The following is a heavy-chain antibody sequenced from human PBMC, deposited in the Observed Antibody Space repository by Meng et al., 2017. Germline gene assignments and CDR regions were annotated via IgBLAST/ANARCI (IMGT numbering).Heavy chain of an antibody. V-gene: IGHV3-23*01. Sequence: GESLKISCAASGFSFDDYAMHWVRQAPGKGLEWVSGISGSGGSTYYADSVKGRFTISRDNSKNTLYLQMNSLRAEDTAVYYCAKRHEDILTGYYPPFDYWGQGTLVTVSS. CDR2: ISGSGGST. CDR1: GFSFDDYA. J-gene: IGHJ4*02. D-gene: IGHD3-9*01. CDR3: AKRHEDILTGYYPPFDY.